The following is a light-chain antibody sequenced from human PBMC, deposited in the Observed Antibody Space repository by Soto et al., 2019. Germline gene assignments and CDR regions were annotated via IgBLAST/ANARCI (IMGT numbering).Light chain of an antibody. Sequence: EIVLTQSPGTLSLSPGERATLSFRASQSVSSSYLAWYQQKPGQAPRLLIYDASNRATGIPARFSGSGSGTDFTLTIRSLEPEDFAVYYCHQRGSWPRGTFGQGTKGDIK. CDR1: QSVSSSY. J-gene: IGKJ1*01. CDR3: HQRGSWPRGT. V-gene: IGKV3D-20*02. CDR2: DAS.